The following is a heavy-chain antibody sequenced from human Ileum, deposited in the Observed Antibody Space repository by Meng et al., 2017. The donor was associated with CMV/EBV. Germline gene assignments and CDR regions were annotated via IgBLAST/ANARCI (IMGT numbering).Heavy chain of an antibody. Sequence: EVQRVGSGGGLVQPGGSLRLTCEASGFIVSSTYMTWVRQAPGKGLEWVSVIYASGSTFYADSVKGRFTISRDNSENTLFLQMSSLRVGDTAVNYCVGVGAPGGQGTLVTVSS. V-gene: IGHV3-66*01. J-gene: IGHJ4*02. CDR1: GFIVSSTY. CDR3: VGVGAP. CDR2: IYASGST. D-gene: IGHD1-26*01.